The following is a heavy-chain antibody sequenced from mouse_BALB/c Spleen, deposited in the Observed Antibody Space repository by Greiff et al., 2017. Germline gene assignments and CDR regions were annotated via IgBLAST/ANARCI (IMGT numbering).Heavy chain of an antibody. D-gene: IGHD1-1*01. Sequence: VKLMESGPELVKPGASVKISCKASGYSFTSYYIHWVKQRPGQGLEWIGWIFPGSGNTKYNEKFKGKATLTADTSSSTAYMQLSSLTSEDSAVYFCARRDYGSSHYAMDYWGQGTSVTVSS. V-gene: IGHV1-66*01. CDR2: IFPGSGNT. CDR3: ARRDYGSSHYAMDY. J-gene: IGHJ4*01. CDR1: GYSFTSYY.